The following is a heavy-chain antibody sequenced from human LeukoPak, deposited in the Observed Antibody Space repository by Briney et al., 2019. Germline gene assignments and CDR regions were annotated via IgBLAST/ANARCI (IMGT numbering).Heavy chain of an antibody. D-gene: IGHD2-15*01. V-gene: IGHV1-69*13. J-gene: IGHJ6*02. CDR2: FIIIFGTA. CDR3: ARASIAGGGSPFYYYGTDV. CDR1: GSSFTSYA. Sequence: SVKLSRKASGSSFTSYAISWVRQPPGPGLGWVGGFIIIFGTAKYAQKSQRRVTITADESTSTAYMALSSLRSEDTAVYYCARASIAGGGSPFYYYGTDVWGQGTTVTVSS.